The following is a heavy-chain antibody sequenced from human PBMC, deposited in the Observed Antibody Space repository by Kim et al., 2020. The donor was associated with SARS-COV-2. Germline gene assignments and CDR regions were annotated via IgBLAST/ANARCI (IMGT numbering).Heavy chain of an antibody. CDR2: IKPDGSEE. D-gene: IGHD3-10*01. J-gene: IGHJ2*01. V-gene: IGHV3-7*01. CDR3: ASGSGRYGPNWYFDL. Sequence: GGSLRLSCAASGFTFSSYWMSWVRQAPGKGLEWVAYIKPDGSEERYVDSVKGRFTISRDNAKNSLYLQMNSLTAEDTAVYFCASGSGRYGPNWYFDLWGR. CDR1: GFTFSSYW.